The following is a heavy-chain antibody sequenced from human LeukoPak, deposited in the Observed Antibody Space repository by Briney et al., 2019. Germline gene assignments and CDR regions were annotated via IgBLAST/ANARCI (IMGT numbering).Heavy chain of an antibody. D-gene: IGHD2-15*01. Sequence: SETLSLTCAVYGGSFSGYYWSWIRQPPGKGLEWIGEINHSGSTNYNPSLKSRVTISVDTSKNQFSLKLSSVTAAGTAVYYCARGPLGYCSGGSCYGLVRWFDPWGQGTLVTVSS. CDR1: GGSFSGYY. CDR2: INHSGST. CDR3: ARGPLGYCSGGSCYGLVRWFDP. J-gene: IGHJ5*02. V-gene: IGHV4-34*01.